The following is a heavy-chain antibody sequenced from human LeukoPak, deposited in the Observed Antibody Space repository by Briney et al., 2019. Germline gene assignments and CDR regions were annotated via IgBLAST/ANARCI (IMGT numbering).Heavy chain of an antibody. CDR2: ISSSSATI. D-gene: IGHD3-3*01. CDR1: GFTFSSYS. Sequence: GGSLRLSCAASGFTFSSYSMNWVRQAPGKGLEWVSYISSSSATIYYADSVKGRFTISRDNAKNSLYLQMNSLRDEDTAVYYCARAGGYNFWSGYYFDYWGQGTLVTVSS. V-gene: IGHV3-48*02. CDR3: ARAGGYNFWSGYYFDY. J-gene: IGHJ4*02.